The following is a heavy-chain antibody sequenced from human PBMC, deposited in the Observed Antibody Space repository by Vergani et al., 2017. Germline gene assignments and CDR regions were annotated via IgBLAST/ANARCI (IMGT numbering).Heavy chain of an antibody. Sequence: QVQLVQSGAEVKKPGASVKVSCWASGYTFIEYDIDWVRQAAGQGLEWMGWMNPKSGNSGFAQKFQGRVTMTRDNSISTAYMELNSLTSEDTAVYYCAGAPGRRCSGGSCYSSFRWFDPWGQGTLVTVFS. J-gene: IGHJ5*02. V-gene: IGHV1-8*01. CDR1: GYTFIEYD. D-gene: IGHD2-15*01. CDR3: AGAPGRRCSGGSCYSSFRWFDP. CDR2: MNPKSGNS.